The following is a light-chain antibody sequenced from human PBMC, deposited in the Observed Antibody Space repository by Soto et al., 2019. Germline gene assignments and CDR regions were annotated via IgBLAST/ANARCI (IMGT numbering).Light chain of an antibody. CDR1: QSVSSN. CDR3: QPYNNWPYT. Sequence: EILMTQSPATLSVSPGERATLSCRASQSVSSNLAWYQQKPGQAPRLLIYVASNRATSIPARFSGIGSGTEFTLTISSLQSEDFAVYYCQPYNNWPYTFGQGTKLEIK. J-gene: IGKJ2*01. V-gene: IGKV3-15*01. CDR2: VAS.